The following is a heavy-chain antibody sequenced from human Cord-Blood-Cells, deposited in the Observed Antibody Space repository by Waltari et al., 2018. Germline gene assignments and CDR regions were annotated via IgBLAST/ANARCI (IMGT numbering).Heavy chain of an antibody. V-gene: IGHV4-39*01. CDR3: ARRIVGATTGAFDI. J-gene: IGHJ3*02. D-gene: IGHD1-26*01. CDR2: IYYSGST. CDR1: GGSISSSSYY. Sequence: QLQLQESGPGLVKPSETLSLTCTVSGGSISSSSYYWGWIRQPPGKGMEWIGSIYYSGSTYDNPSLKSRVTISVDTSKNQFSLKLSAVTAADTAVYDCARRIVGATTGAFDIWGQGTMVTDSS.